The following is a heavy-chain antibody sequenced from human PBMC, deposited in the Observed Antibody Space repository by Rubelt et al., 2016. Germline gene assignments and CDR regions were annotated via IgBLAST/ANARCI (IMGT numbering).Heavy chain of an antibody. Sequence: EVQLVESGGGVVRPGGSLRLSCAASGFTFDDYGMSWVRQAPGKGLEWVSGINWNGGSTGYADSVKGRFTISRDNAKNSMYLRMNSLGAVDTALYYCARDGFYDSSGYYHIFWGQGTLVTVSS. D-gene: IGHD3-22*01. V-gene: IGHV3-20*04. J-gene: IGHJ4*02. CDR1: GFTFDDYG. CDR2: INWNGGST. CDR3: ARDGFYDSSGYYHIF.